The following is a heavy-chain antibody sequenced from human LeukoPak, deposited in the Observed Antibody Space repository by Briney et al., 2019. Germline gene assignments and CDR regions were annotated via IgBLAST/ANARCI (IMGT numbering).Heavy chain of an antibody. CDR3: ARGYYYGSGSYYPFDY. V-gene: IGHV1-69*13. Sequence: GASVKVSCKASGGTFSSYAISWLRQAPGQGLEWMGGIIPIFGTANYAQKFQGRVTITADESTSTAYMELSSLRSEDTAVYYCARGYYYGSGSYYPFDYWGQGTLVTVSS. CDR2: IIPIFGTA. J-gene: IGHJ4*02. CDR1: GGTFSSYA. D-gene: IGHD3-10*01.